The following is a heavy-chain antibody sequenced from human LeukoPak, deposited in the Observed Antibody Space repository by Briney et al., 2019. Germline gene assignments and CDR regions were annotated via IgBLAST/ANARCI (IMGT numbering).Heavy chain of an antibody. Sequence: SVKVSCKASGYTFTSYAMHWVRQAPGQRLEWMGWINAGNGNTKYSQEFQGRVTITRDTSASTAYMELSSLRSEDMAVYYCAKYQGDGYNLRGAFDIWGQGTMVTVSS. CDR1: GYTFTSYA. V-gene: IGHV1-3*03. J-gene: IGHJ3*02. CDR3: AKYQGDGYNLRGAFDI. CDR2: INAGNGNT. D-gene: IGHD5-24*01.